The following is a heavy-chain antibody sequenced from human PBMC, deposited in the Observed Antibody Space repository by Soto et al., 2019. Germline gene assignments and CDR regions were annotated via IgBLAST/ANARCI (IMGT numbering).Heavy chain of an antibody. D-gene: IGHD3-3*01. J-gene: IGHJ4*02. Sequence: SETLSLTCAVSGGSISSGGYSWSWIRQPPGKGLEWIGYIYYNGGTNYNPSLKSRVTISVDTSKNEFSLKLYSVTAADTAVYYSARREGIGYYSYWGQGTLVTVSS. CDR1: GGSISSGGYS. CDR2: IYYNGGT. CDR3: ARREGIGYYSY. V-gene: IGHV4-61*08.